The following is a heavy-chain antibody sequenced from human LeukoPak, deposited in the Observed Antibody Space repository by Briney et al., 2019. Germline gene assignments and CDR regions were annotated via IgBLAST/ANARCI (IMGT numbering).Heavy chain of an antibody. Sequence: SETLSLTCTVSGGSISSYYWSWIRQPPGKGLEWIGYIYYSGSTNYNPSLKSRVAISVDTSKNQFSLKLSSVTAADTAVYYCARIGSGSYLDYWGKGTLVTASS. CDR3: ARIGSGSYLDY. V-gene: IGHV4-59*08. CDR2: IYYSGST. D-gene: IGHD1-26*01. CDR1: GGSISSYY. J-gene: IGHJ4*02.